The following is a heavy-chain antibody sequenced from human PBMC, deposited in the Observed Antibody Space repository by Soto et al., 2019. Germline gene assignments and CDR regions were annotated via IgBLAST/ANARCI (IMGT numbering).Heavy chain of an antibody. D-gene: IGHD6-19*01. Sequence: SVKVSCKASGGTFSSYAISWVRQAPGQGLEWMGGIIPIFGTANYAQKFQGRVTITADKSTSTAYMELSSLRSEDTAVYYCARDIQGIAVAGLFDYWGQGTLVTVSS. CDR2: IIPIFGTA. J-gene: IGHJ4*02. CDR3: ARDIQGIAVAGLFDY. V-gene: IGHV1-69*06. CDR1: GGTFSSYA.